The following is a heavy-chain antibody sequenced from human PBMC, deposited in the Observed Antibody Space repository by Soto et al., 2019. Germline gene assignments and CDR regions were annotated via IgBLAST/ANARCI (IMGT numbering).Heavy chain of an antibody. J-gene: IGHJ5*02. V-gene: IGHV4-34*01. CDR3: ARWVVAATRWFDP. CDR2: INHSGST. D-gene: IGHD2-15*01. Sequence: SETLSLTCAVYGGSFSGYYWSWIRQPPGKGLEWIGEINHSGSTNYNPSLKSRVTISVDTSKNQFSLKLSSVTAADTAVYYCARWVVAATRWFDPWGQGTLVTVSS. CDR1: GGSFSGYY.